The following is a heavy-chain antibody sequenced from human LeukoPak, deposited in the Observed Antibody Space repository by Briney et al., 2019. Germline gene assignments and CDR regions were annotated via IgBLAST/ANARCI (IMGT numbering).Heavy chain of an antibody. CDR3: ARINSSRWYDF. D-gene: IGHD6-13*01. CDR2: INPNSGDT. J-gene: IGHJ4*02. V-gene: IGHV1-2*02. CDR1: GYTFTDYY. Sequence: ASVKVSCRASGYTFTDYYLHWVRQAPGQGLEWMGWINPNSGDTNYAQKFQGRVTMTRDTSISTAYMELSRLRFDDTAVYYCARINSSRWYDFWGQGTLVTVSS.